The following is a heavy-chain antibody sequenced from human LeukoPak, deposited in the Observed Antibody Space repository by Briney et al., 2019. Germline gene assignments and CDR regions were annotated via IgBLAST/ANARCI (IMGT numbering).Heavy chain of an antibody. CDR3: ARASYCSDGSCYSDY. CDR2: ISAYNGNT. J-gene: IGHJ4*02. D-gene: IGHD2-15*01. CDR1: GYTFISYS. V-gene: IGHV1-18*01. Sequence: GASVKVSFKASGYTFISYSISWVRQAPGQGIEWMGWISAYNGNTIYAQKVKGRVTMTTDTSTSTAYMELRSLKSDDTAVYYCARASYCSDGSCYSDYWGQGTLVTVSS.